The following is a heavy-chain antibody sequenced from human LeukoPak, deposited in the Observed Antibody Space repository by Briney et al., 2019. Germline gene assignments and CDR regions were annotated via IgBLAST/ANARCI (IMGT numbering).Heavy chain of an antibody. CDR2: IIPIFGTA. CDR3: ARTHSGYSLQIKYCSSTSCYAFDI. D-gene: IGHD2-2*01. J-gene: IGHJ3*02. CDR1: GGTFSSYA. Sequence: SVKVSCKASGGTFSSYAISWVRQAPGQGLEWMGGIIPIFGTASYAQKFQGRVTITADESTSTAYMELSSLRSEDTAVYYCARTHSGYSLQIKYCSSTSCYAFDIWGQGTMVTVSS. V-gene: IGHV1-69*01.